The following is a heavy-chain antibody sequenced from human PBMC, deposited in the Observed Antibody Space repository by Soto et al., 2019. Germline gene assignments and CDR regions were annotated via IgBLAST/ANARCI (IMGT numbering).Heavy chain of an antibody. CDR1: GFTFSSYW. CDR2: IKQDGSEK. V-gene: IGHV3-7*01. CDR3: ARDFTWGSYRYDY. J-gene: IGHJ4*02. D-gene: IGHD3-16*02. Sequence: PGGSLRLSCAASGFTFSSYWMSWVRQAPGKGLEWVANIKQDGSEKYYVDSVKGRFTISRDNAKNSLYLQMNSLRAEDTAVYYCARDFTWGSYRYDYWGQGTLVTVSS.